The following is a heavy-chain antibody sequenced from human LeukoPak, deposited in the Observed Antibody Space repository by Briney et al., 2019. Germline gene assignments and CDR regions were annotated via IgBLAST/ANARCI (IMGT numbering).Heavy chain of an antibody. D-gene: IGHD1-26*01. Sequence: ASVKVSCKASGGTFSLYAIGWVRQAPGQGLEWMGGINPNSGGTKFAQKFQGRVTMTRDTSLTTAYMELRSQRSDDTAVYYCARDRRRGGYYYFDYWGQGTLVTVSS. CDR2: INPNSGGT. J-gene: IGHJ4*02. V-gene: IGHV1-2*02. CDR3: ARDRRRGGYYYFDY. CDR1: GGTFSLYA.